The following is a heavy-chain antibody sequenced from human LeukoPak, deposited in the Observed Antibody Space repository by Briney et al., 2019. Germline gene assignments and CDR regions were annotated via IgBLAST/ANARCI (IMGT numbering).Heavy chain of an antibody. D-gene: IGHD6-19*01. CDR1: GFTFSSYA. Sequence: GGSLRLSCAASGFTFSSYAMSWVRQAPGKGLEWVSAISGSGGSTYYADSVKGRFTISRDNSKNTLYLQMNSLRADDTAVYYCARDRRRTIAVAGISDYWGQGTLVTVSS. CDR2: ISGSGGST. CDR3: ARDRRRTIAVAGISDY. V-gene: IGHV3-23*01. J-gene: IGHJ4*02.